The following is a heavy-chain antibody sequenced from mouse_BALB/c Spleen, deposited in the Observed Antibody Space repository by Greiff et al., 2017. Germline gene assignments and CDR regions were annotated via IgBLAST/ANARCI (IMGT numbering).Heavy chain of an antibody. Sequence: EVKVEESGPGLVKPSQSLSLTCSVTGYSITSGYYWNWIRQFPGNKLEWMGYISYDGSNNYNPSLKNRISITRDTSKNQFFLKLNSVTTEDTATYYCARDGNYYYWGQGTTLTVSS. CDR1: GYSITSGYY. J-gene: IGHJ2*01. CDR2: ISYDGSN. CDR3: ARDGNYYY. D-gene: IGHD2-1*01. V-gene: IGHV3-6*02.